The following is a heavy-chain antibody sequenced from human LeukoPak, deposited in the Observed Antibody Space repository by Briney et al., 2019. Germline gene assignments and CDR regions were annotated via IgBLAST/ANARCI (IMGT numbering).Heavy chain of an antibody. CDR2: ISSSGTT. J-gene: IGHJ4*02. CDR1: GGSISSGGYY. CDR3: AGVGNGGYGGFDY. D-gene: IGHD5-12*01. Sequence: SETLSLTCTVSGGSISSGGYYWSWIRQHPGKGLEWIEYISSSGTTYYNPSLRSRITISVDSSKSQFSLNLSSVTASDTAVYYCAGVGNGGYGGFDYWGQGTLVTVSS. V-gene: IGHV4-30-4*08.